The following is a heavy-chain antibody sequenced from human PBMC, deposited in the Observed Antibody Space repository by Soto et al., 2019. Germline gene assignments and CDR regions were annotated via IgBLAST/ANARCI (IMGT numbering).Heavy chain of an antibody. CDR3: ARGIAAALYHYYYGMDV. Sequence: ASVKVSCKASGYTSTSYDINWVRQATGQGLEWMGWMNPNSGNTGYAQKFQGRVTMTRNTSISTAYMELSSLRSEDTAVYYCARGIAAALYHYYYGMDVWGQGTTVTVSS. CDR1: GYTSTSYD. V-gene: IGHV1-8*01. CDR2: MNPNSGNT. D-gene: IGHD6-13*01. J-gene: IGHJ6*02.